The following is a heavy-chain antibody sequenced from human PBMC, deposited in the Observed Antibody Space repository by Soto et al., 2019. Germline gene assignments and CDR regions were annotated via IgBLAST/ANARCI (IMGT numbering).Heavy chain of an antibody. CDR1: GYTFTTSG. Sequence: QLVQSGADVKNPGASVKVSCKASGYTFTTSGFNWVRHAPGQGLEWMGWIIANSSNTNYAQKLQGRVTMTTDTSTSTVYMELKSLTSDDTAIYYCTRAGASDWNYVSTSSWGQGTLVTVSS. D-gene: IGHD1-7*01. CDR3: TRAGASDWNYVSTSS. CDR2: IIANSSNT. V-gene: IGHV1-18*04. J-gene: IGHJ4*02.